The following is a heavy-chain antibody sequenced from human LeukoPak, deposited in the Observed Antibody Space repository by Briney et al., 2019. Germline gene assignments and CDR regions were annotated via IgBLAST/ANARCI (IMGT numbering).Heavy chain of an antibody. D-gene: IGHD6-13*01. CDR3: ASAVYSSSWYAFDI. J-gene: IGHJ3*02. CDR1: GGSISSYY. CDR2: IYYSGST. Sequence: PSETLSLTCTVSGGSISSYYWSWIRQPPGKGLEWIGYIYYSGSTYYNPSLKSRVTISVDTSKNQFSLKLSSVTAADTAVYYCASAVYSSSWYAFDIWGQGTMVTVSS. V-gene: IGHV4-59*08.